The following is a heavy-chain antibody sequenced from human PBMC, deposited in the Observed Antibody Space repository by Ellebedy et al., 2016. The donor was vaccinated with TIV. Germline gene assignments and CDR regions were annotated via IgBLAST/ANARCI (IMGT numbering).Heavy chain of an antibody. CDR2: ISYDGSNK. CDR3: AKIVYTNRPGSYYYYGMDV. J-gene: IGHJ6*02. CDR1: GFTFSSYA. D-gene: IGHD3-10*01. V-gene: IGHV3-30-3*02. Sequence: GESLKISCAASGFTFSSYAMHWVRQAPGKGLEWVAVISYDGSNKYYADSVKGRFTISRDNSKNTLYLQMNSLRPEDTAVYFCAKIVYTNRPGSYYYYGMDVWGQGTTVTVSS.